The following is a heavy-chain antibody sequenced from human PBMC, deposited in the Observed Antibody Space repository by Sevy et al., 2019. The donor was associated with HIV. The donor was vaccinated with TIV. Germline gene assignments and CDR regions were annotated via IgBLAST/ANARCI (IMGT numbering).Heavy chain of an antibody. Sequence: ASVKVSCKASGYTFTSYGISWVRQAPGQGLEWMGWISAYNGNTNYAQKLQGRVTMTTDTSTSTAYMELRSLRSDDTAVYYCARDRGFGSGSYYRHPNFDYWGQGTLVTVSS. D-gene: IGHD3-10*01. CDR3: ARDRGFGSGSYYRHPNFDY. CDR1: GYTFTSYG. CDR2: ISAYNGNT. V-gene: IGHV1-18*01. J-gene: IGHJ4*02.